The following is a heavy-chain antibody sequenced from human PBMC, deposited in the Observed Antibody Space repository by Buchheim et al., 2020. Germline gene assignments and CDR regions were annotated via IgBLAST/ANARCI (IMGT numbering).Heavy chain of an antibody. CDR1: GFTFSSYS. CDR3: ARAPLDVVVVPAATWGGAFFDY. CDR2: ISSSSSTI. J-gene: IGHJ4*02. V-gene: IGHV3-48*02. Sequence: EVQLVESGGGLVQPGGSLRLSCAASGFTFSSYSMNWVRQAPGKGLEWVSYISSSSSTIYYADSVKGRFTISRDNAKNSLYLQMNSLRDEDTAVYYCARAPLDVVVVPAATWGGAFFDYWGQGTL. D-gene: IGHD2-2*03.